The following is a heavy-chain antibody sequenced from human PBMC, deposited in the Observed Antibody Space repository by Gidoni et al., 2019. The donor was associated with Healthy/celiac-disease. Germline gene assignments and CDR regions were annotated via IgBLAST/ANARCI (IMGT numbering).Heavy chain of an antibody. CDR2: IYYSGST. CDR1: GGSISSSSYY. V-gene: IGHV4-39*01. D-gene: IGHD5-12*01. CDR3: ARVAQGRYFDY. J-gene: IGHJ4*02. Sequence: QLQLQESGPGLVKPSETLSLTCTVSGGSISSSSYYWGWIRQPPGKGLEWIGSIYYSGSTYYNPSLKSRVTISVDTSKNQFSLKLSSVTAADTAVYYCARVAQGRYFDYWGQGTLVTVSS.